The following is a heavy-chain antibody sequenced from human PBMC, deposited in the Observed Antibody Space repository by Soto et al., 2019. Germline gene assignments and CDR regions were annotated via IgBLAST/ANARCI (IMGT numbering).Heavy chain of an antibody. D-gene: IGHD2-15*01. CDR2: ISYDGSNK. CDR1: GFTFSSYA. CDR3: ATAGGRLLDY. Sequence: QVQLVESGGGVVQPGRSLRLSCAASGFTFSSYAMHWVRQAPGKGLEWVAVISYDGSNKYYADSVKGRVTISRDISKNTLYRQMNSPRAEDTAVYYCATAGGRLLDYWGQGTLVTVSS. V-gene: IGHV3-30-3*01. J-gene: IGHJ4*02.